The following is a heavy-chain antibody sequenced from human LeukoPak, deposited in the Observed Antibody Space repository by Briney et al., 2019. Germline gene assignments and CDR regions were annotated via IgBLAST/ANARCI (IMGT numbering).Heavy chain of an antibody. V-gene: IGHV4-34*01. CDR2: INHSGST. Sequence: PSETLSLTCAVYGGSFSGYYWSWIRQPPGKGLEWIGEINHSGSTNYNPSLKSRVTISVDTSKNQFSLKLSSVTAADTAVYYCARALGLDYYDRRGCYRNGFDPWGPGTLVTVSS. D-gene: IGHD3-22*01. J-gene: IGHJ5*02. CDR3: ARALGLDYYDRRGCYRNGFDP. CDR1: GGSFSGYY.